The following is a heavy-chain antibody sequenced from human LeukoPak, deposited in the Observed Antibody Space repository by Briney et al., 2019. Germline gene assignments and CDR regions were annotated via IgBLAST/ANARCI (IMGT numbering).Heavy chain of an antibody. Sequence: GASVKVSCKASGYTFTSYYMHWVRQAPGQGLEWMGRINPSSGGTNYPQKFQGRVTMTRDTSISTAYMELSRLRSDDTAVYYCARGLPASQEQRALLWFGEFGFGYWRQGTLVTVSS. D-gene: IGHD3-10*01. CDR3: ARGLPASQEQRALLWFGEFGFGY. V-gene: IGHV1-2*06. J-gene: IGHJ4*02. CDR1: GYTFTSYY. CDR2: INPSSGGT.